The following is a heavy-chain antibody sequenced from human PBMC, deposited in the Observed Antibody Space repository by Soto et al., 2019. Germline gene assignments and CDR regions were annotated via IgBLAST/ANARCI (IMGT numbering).Heavy chain of an antibody. J-gene: IGHJ5*02. CDR3: ARGGGYCIRTSCYPIRLDT. V-gene: IGHV3-48*02. D-gene: IGHD2-2*01. CDR1: GFNFSSYS. Sequence: EVRLVESGGALLQPGESLRLSCAASGFNFSSYSMNWVRQAPGKGLEWVSYISRDSATIYYADSVKGRFTISRDNAKNSLYLQMKSLRDEDTAVYYCARGGGYCIRTSCYPIRLDTWGQGTLITVSS. CDR2: ISRDSATI.